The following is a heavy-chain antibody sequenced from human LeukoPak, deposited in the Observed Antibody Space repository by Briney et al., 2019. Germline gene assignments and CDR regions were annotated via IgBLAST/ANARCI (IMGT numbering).Heavy chain of an antibody. D-gene: IGHD3-10*01. J-gene: IGHJ3*02. CDR3: ARALHYYGSGSYVDAFDI. CDR1: GGSISSYY. CDR2: IYDTGNT. V-gene: IGHV4-59*01. Sequence: SETLSLTCTVSGGSISSYYWSWVRQPPGKGLEWIGHIYDTGNTNYNPSLESRVTISVDTSKNQFSLKLSSVTAADTAVYYCARALHYYGSGSYVDAFDIWGQRTMVTVSS.